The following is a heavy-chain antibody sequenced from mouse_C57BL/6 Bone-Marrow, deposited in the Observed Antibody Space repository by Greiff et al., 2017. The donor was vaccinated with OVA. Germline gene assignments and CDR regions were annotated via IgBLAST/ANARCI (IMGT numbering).Heavy chain of an antibody. CDR2: IDPETGGT. D-gene: IGHD1-1*01. CDR3: TRYGDD. Sequence: VQVVESGAELVRPGASVTLSCKASGYTFTDYEMHWVKQTPVHGLEWIGAIDPETGGTAYNQKFKGKAILTADKSSSTAYMELRSLTSEDSAVYYCTRYGDDWGQGTTLTVSS. V-gene: IGHV1-15*01. CDR1: GYTFTDYE. J-gene: IGHJ2*01.